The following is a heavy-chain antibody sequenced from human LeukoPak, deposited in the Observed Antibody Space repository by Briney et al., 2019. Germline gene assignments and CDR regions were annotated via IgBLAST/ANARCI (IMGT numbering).Heavy chain of an antibody. J-gene: IGHJ6*02. CDR2: IYYSGST. Sequence: SETLSLTCTVSGGSISSGDYYWSWIRQPPGKGLEWIGYIYYSGSTYYNPSLKSRVTISVDTSKNQFSLKQSSVTAADTAVYYCAREGYSYGPYYYYYGMDVWGQGTTVTVSS. V-gene: IGHV4-30-4*01. CDR1: GGSISSGDYY. CDR3: AREGYSYGPYYYYYGMDV. D-gene: IGHD5-18*01.